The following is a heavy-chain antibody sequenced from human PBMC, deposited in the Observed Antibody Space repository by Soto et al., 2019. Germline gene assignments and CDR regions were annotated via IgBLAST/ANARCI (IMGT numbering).Heavy chain of an antibody. CDR2: ISGSGGST. D-gene: IGHD5-12*01. CDR1: GFTFSSYA. Sequence: LRLSCAASGFTFSSYAMSWVRQAPGKGLEWVSAISGSGGSTYYADSVKGRFTISRDNSKNTLYLQMNSLRAEDTAVYYCAKDPRRGMATLPDDWGQGTLVTVAS. J-gene: IGHJ4*02. V-gene: IGHV3-23*01. CDR3: AKDPRRGMATLPDD.